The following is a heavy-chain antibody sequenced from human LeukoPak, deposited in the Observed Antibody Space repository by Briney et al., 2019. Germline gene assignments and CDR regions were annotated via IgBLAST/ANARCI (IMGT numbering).Heavy chain of an antibody. J-gene: IGHJ4*02. CDR1: GGSFSGYY. CDR2: INHSGST. CDR3: ASPLGYCTTTTCYGDY. V-gene: IGHV4-34*01. Sequence: PSETLSLTCAVYGGSFSGYYWSWIRQPPGKGLEWIGEINHSGSTNYNPSLKSRVTISVDTSKNQFSLKLSSVTAADTAVYYCASPLGYCTTTTCYGDYWGQGTLVTVSS. D-gene: IGHD2-2*01.